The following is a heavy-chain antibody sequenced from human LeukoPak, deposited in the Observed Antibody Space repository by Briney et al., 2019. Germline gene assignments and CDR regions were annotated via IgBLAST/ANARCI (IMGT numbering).Heavy chain of an antibody. CDR2: ISPNSGGT. D-gene: IGHD3-10*01. Sequence: ASVKLSCKASGYTFTGYYMHWVRQAPGQGLEWMGWISPNSGGTNYEQKFQGRVTMTRDTSISTAYMELSRLRSDDTAVYYCARDPPPNTYYYGSGAQGDYWGQGTLVTVSS. CDR1: GYTFTGYY. CDR3: ARDPPPNTYYYGSGAQGDY. J-gene: IGHJ4*02. V-gene: IGHV1-2*02.